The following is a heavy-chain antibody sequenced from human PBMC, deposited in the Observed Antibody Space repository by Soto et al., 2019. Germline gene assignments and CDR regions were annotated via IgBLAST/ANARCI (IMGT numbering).Heavy chain of an antibody. CDR1: GGSISSYY. V-gene: IGHV4-59*01. CDR3: ARGLRTYHYDSSAWFDP. CDR2: IYYSGST. D-gene: IGHD3-22*01. Sequence: QVQMQESGPGLVKPPETLSLTCTVSGGSISSYYWSWIRQPPGKGLEWIGNIYYSGSTNYNPSLKSRVTISVDTSKNQFSLKLSSVTAADTAVYYCARGLRTYHYDSSAWFDPWGQGTLVTVSS. J-gene: IGHJ5*02.